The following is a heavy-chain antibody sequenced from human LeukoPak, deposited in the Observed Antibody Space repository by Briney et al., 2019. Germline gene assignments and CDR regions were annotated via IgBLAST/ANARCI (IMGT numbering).Heavy chain of an antibody. CDR1: GLTFRNHW. CDR3: ARDQRVTGRPDIDY. D-gene: IGHD6-6*01. CDR2: ISSDGSST. V-gene: IGHV3-74*03. Sequence: GGSLRLSCAASGLTFRNHWMHSVRQSPGKGLVWVSRISSDGSSTTYADSVKGRFTISRDNAKSTLYLQMNNLRAEDTAMYYCARDQRVTGRPDIDYWGQGTLVIVSS. J-gene: IGHJ4*02.